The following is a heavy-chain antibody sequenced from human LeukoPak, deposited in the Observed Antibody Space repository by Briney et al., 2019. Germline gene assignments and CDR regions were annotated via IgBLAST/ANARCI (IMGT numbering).Heavy chain of an antibody. D-gene: IGHD1-1*01. Sequence: GESLKISCNGSGYXFSTHWIGWVRQMPGKGLEWMGIIHPGDSDTRYGPSFQCQVTISADKSISTAYLQSSSLQASDTAIYYCARQAATAYDYFDYWGQGTPVTVSS. CDR2: IHPGDSDT. CDR3: ARQAATAYDYFDY. CDR1: GYXFSTHW. J-gene: IGHJ4*02. V-gene: IGHV5-51*01.